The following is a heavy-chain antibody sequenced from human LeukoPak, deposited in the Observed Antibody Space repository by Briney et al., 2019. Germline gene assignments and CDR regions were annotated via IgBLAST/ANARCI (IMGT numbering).Heavy chain of an antibody. J-gene: IGHJ4*02. Sequence: GSLRLSCAASGFTFSSYGMHWVRQAPGKGLEWVAFIRYDGSNKYYADSVKGRFTISRDNSKNTLYLQMNSLRAEDTAVYYCASDANYDFWSGYYALDYWGQGTLVTVSS. CDR2: IRYDGSNK. CDR1: GFTFSSYG. CDR3: ASDANYDFWSGYYALDY. V-gene: IGHV3-30*02. D-gene: IGHD3-3*01.